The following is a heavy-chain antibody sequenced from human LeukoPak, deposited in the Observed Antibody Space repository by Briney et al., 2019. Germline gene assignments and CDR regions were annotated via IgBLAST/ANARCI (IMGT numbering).Heavy chain of an antibody. V-gene: IGHV1-69*04. CDR2: IIPIFGIA. Sequence: ASVKVSCKASGGTFSSYAISWVRQAPGQGLEWMGRIIPIFGIANYAQKFQGRVTITADKSTSTAYMELSSLRSEDTAVYYCAKDAYGSGSYYLNWFDPWGQGTLVTVSS. J-gene: IGHJ5*02. D-gene: IGHD3-10*01. CDR3: AKDAYGSGSYYLNWFDP. CDR1: GGTFSSYA.